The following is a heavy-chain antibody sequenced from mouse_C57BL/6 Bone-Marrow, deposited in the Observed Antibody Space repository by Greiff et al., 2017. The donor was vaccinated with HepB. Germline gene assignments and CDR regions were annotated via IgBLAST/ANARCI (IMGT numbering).Heavy chain of an antibody. Sequence: QVQLQQPGAELVRPGSSVKLSCKASGYTFTSYWMHWVKQRPIHGLEWIGNIYPSDSETHYNQKFKDKATLTVDKSSSTAYMQLSSLTSEDSAVYYCARCYSYGSNYYFDYWGQGTTLTVSS. D-gene: IGHD1-1*01. J-gene: IGHJ2*01. CDR3: ARCYSYGSNYYFDY. CDR1: GYTFTSYW. CDR2: IYPSDSET. V-gene: IGHV1-52*01.